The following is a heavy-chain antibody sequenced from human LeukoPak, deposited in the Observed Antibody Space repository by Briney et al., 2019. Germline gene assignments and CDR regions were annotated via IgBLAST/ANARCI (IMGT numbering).Heavy chain of an antibody. J-gene: IGHJ4*02. Sequence: GGSLRLSCAASGFTFSSYAMTWVRQAPGKGLEWVSSISGSGGSTYYADSVKGRFTISRDNAKNSLYLQMNSLRAKDTAVYYCARQWLVREGLGYWGQGTLVTVSS. CDR3: ARQWLVREGLGY. CDR2: ISGSGGST. D-gene: IGHD6-19*01. CDR1: GFTFSSYA. V-gene: IGHV3-23*01.